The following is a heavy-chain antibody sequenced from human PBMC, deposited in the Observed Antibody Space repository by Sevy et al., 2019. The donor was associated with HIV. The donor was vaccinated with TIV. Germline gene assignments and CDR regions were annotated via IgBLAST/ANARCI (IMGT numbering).Heavy chain of an antibody. J-gene: IGHJ3*02. CDR2: LYYIGRN. CDR3: ERWQLLPDDAFDI. Sequence: SETLSLTCTVSGASISSRSYYWGWIRQPPGKGLEWIARLYYIGRNYYNPSLESRVTISGDTSKNQSCLKLRSVTAADTAVYFCERWQLLPDDAFDIWGQGTRVTVSS. D-gene: IGHD1-26*01. CDR1: GASISSRSYY. V-gene: IGHV4-39*01.